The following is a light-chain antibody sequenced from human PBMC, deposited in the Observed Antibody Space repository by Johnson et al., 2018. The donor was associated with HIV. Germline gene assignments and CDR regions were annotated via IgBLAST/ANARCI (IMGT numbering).Light chain of an antibody. J-gene: IGLJ1*01. CDR1: SSNIGNYY. Sequence: QSVLTQPASVSAASGQKVNISCSGSSSNIGNYYVSWYQHLPGTAPKLLIYDNNKRPSGIPDRLSGSKSGTSATLGIAGLQTGDEADYFCGTWDNSLNVYVFGTATKVTVL. CDR2: DNN. V-gene: IGLV1-51*01. CDR3: GTWDNSLNVYV.